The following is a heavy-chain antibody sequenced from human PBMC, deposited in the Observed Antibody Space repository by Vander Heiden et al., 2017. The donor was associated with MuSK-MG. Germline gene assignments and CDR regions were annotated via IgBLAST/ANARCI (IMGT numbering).Heavy chain of an antibody. CDR1: GYSFTSYW. CDR3: ARRGGATHVWFDP. D-gene: IGHD1-26*01. CDR2: IYPGDSDT. J-gene: IGHJ5*02. V-gene: IGHV5-51*01. Sequence: EVQLVQSGAEVKKPGESLKISCKGSGYSFTSYWIDWVRQMPGKGLEWMGIIYPGDSDTRYSPAVQGQVTISADKSSSTAYLQWRRMKASDTAMYYCARRGGATHVWFDPWGQGTLVTVYS.